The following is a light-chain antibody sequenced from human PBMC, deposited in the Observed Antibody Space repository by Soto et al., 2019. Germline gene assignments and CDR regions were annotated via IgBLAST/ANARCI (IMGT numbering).Light chain of an antibody. CDR2: EVT. V-gene: IGLV2-14*01. CDR1: GSDVGDSSH. CDR3: SSYTTSSTRV. J-gene: IGLJ1*01. Sequence: QSALTQPRSVSGSPGQSVTISCTATGSDVGDSSHVSWYQLHPGKAPKLMIYEVTNRPSGVSNRFSGSKSGNTASLTISGLQAEDEADYYCSSYTTSSTRVFGPGTKLTVL.